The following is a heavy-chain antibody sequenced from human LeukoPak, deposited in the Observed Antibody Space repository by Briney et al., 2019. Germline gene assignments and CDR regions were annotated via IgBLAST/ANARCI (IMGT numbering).Heavy chain of an antibody. V-gene: IGHV3-7*01. Sequence: GGSLRLSCATSGFTFSNYWMNWVRQTPGEGLEWVAIKRADGGEKQYVDSVRGRFTVSRDNAKNSLYLQMISLRAEDTAVYYCATSDSGPENWGQGTLVTVSS. D-gene: IGHD2-15*01. J-gene: IGHJ4*02. CDR1: GFTFSNYW. CDR3: ATSDSGPEN. CDR2: KRADGGEK.